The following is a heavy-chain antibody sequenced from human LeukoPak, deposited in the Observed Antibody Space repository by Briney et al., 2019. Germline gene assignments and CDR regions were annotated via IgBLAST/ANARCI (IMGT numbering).Heavy chain of an antibody. Sequence: PSETLSLTCAVDGGSFSGYYWSWIRQPPGKGLEWIGEINHSGSTNYNPSLKSRVTISVDTSKNQFSLKLSSVTAADTAVYYCARGLVVVPAATNWFDPWGQGTLVTVSS. V-gene: IGHV4-34*01. D-gene: IGHD2-2*01. CDR1: GGSFSGYY. J-gene: IGHJ5*02. CDR3: ARGLVVVPAATNWFDP. CDR2: INHSGST.